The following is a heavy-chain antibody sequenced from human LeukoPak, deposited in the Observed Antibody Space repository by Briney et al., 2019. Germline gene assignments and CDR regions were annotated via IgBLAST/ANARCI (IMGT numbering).Heavy chain of an antibody. CDR2: IYYSGST. D-gene: IGHD3-3*01. Sequence: PSETLSLTCTVSGGSISSYYWSWIRQPPGKGLEWIGYIYYSGSTNYNPSLKSRVTISLDTSKKQFSLMLSSVTRADTAVYYCARASYYDFWSGYYTGYYYYYMDVWGKGTTVTVSS. V-gene: IGHV4-59*01. CDR3: ARASYYDFWSGYYTGYYYYYMDV. CDR1: GGSISSYY. J-gene: IGHJ6*03.